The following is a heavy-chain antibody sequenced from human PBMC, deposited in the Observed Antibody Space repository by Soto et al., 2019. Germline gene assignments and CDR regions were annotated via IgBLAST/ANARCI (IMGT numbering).Heavy chain of an antibody. J-gene: IGHJ5*02. Sequence: GGSLRLSCAASGFTFSSYAMSWVRQAPGKGLEWVSAISGSGGSTYYADSVKGRFTISRDNSKNTLYLQMNSLRAEDTAVYYCETDTAAEKTSWFDTWGQGTLVTVSS. CDR2: ISGSGGST. CDR1: GFTFSSYA. D-gene: IGHD6-13*01. CDR3: ETDTAAEKTSWFDT. V-gene: IGHV3-23*01.